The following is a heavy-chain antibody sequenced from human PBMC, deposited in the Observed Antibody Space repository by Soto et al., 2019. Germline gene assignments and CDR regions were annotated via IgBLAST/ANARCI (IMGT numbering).Heavy chain of an antibody. CDR3: ARALAAVQG. Sequence: SETLSLTCTVSGGSISSGDYYWSWIRQPPGEGLEWIGYVYYTGSTEYNPSLKGRVTISVDTSKNQFSLKLSSVAAADTAVYYCARALAAVQGWGQGTLVTVSS. CDR2: VYYTGST. J-gene: IGHJ4*02. V-gene: IGHV4-61*08. CDR1: GGSISSGDYY. D-gene: IGHD6-13*01.